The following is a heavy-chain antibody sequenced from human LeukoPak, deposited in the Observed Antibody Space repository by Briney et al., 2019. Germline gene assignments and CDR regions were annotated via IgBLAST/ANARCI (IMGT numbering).Heavy chain of an antibody. J-gene: IGHJ4*02. V-gene: IGHV3-64D*09. Sequence: PGGSLGLSCAASGFTFSSYAMYWVRQAPGKGLEYVSGISSNGGSTYYADSVKGRFTISRDNSKNTLYLQMSSPRAEDTAVYYCVQITSSSGRHYWRQGTLVTVSS. CDR3: VQITSSSGRHY. CDR1: GFTFSSYA. CDR2: ISSNGGST. D-gene: IGHD6-19*01.